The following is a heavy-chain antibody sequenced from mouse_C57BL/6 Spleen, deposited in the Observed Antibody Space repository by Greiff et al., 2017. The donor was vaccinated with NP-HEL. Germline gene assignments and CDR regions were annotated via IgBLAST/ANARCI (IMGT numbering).Heavy chain of an antibody. D-gene: IGHD1-1*01. V-gene: IGHV1-53*01. J-gene: IGHJ4*01. CDR3: ARDGSSWYAMDY. CDR1: GYTFTSYW. CDR2: INPSNGGT. Sequence: QVQLKQPGTELVKPGASVKLSCKASGYTFTSYWMHWVKQRPGQGLEWIGNINPSNGGTNYNEKFKSKATLTVDKSSSTAYMQLSSLTSEDSAVYYCARDGSSWYAMDYWGQGTSVTVSS.